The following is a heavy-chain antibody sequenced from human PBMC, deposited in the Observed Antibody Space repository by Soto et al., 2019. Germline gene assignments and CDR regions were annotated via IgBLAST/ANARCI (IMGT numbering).Heavy chain of an antibody. CDR2: INPKNGAT. J-gene: IGHJ6*02. Sequence: ASVKVSCKASGYSFTGYSMHWVRQAPGQGLEWMGWINPKNGATNYARKFQGWVTITRDTSISTVYMELRNLKSDDTAVYYCARAPFSGSYYNSYYYYGMDVWAKGPRSPSP. D-gene: IGHD3-10*01. CDR1: GYSFTGYS. V-gene: IGHV1-2*04. CDR3: ARAPFSGSYYNSYYYYGMDV.